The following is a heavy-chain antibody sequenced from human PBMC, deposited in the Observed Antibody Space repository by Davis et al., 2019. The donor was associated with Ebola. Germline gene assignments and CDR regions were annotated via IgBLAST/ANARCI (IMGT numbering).Heavy chain of an antibody. D-gene: IGHD6-13*01. CDR1: GYSFTSSW. Sequence: GESLKISCKGSGYSFTSSWIGWVRQMPGKGLEWMGIIYPGDSDTRYSPSFQGQVTISADKSIRTAYLQWSSLKASDTAMYYCARLDRQQLGLYGMDVWGQGTTVTVSS. V-gene: IGHV5-51*01. CDR2: IYPGDSDT. J-gene: IGHJ6*02. CDR3: ARLDRQQLGLYGMDV.